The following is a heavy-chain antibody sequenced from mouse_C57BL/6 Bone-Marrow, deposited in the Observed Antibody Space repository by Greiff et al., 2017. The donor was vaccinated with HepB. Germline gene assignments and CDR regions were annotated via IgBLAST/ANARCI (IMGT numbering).Heavy chain of an antibody. J-gene: IGHJ3*01. Sequence: EVKVEESGGGLVKPGGSLKLSCAASGFTFSSYAMSWVRQTPEKRLEWVATISDGGSYTYYPDNVKGRFTISRDNAKNNLYLQMSQLKSEDTAMYYCAREGASYDYLFAYWGQGTLVTVSA. CDR3: AREGASYDYLFAY. CDR2: ISDGGSYT. D-gene: IGHD2-4*01. CDR1: GFTFSSYA. V-gene: IGHV5-4*01.